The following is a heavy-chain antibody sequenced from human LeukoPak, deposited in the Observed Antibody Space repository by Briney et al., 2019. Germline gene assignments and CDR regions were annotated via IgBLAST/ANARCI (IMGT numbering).Heavy chain of an antibody. CDR1: GYTFTDYY. V-gene: IGHV1-2*02. D-gene: IGHD3-22*01. J-gene: IGHJ4*02. CDR2: INPNSGDT. CDR3: ARSNTSGYYPPTLRY. Sequence: ASVKVSCKASGYTFTDYYIHWVRQAPGQELEWMGWINPNSGDTDFAQKFQGMVTMTRDTSISTAYMELSRLRSDDTAVFYCARSNTSGYYPPTLRYWGQGTLVAVSS.